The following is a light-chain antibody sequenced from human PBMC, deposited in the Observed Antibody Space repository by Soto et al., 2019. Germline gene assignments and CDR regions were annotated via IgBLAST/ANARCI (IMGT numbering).Light chain of an antibody. CDR3: CSYAGSRTLV. Sequence: QSALTQPASVSGSPGQSITISCTGTTSDVGSSNFVSWYQHHPGKAPKLMMYEASKRPSAVSNRFSGSKSGNTASLTISGLQAEDEADYYCCSYAGSRTLVFGGGTKVTVL. CDR2: EAS. V-gene: IGLV2-23*01. J-gene: IGLJ3*02. CDR1: TSDVGSSNF.